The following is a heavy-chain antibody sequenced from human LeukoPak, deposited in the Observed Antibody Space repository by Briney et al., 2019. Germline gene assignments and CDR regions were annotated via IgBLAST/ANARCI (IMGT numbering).Heavy chain of an antibody. V-gene: IGHV1-24*01. CDR2: FDPGDGET. CDR3: ATVTDYYGSGSFDY. CDR1: GYTLTELS. J-gene: IGHJ4*02. D-gene: IGHD3-10*01. Sequence: ASVKVSCKVSGYTLTELSMHWVRQAPGKGLEWMGGFDPGDGETIYAQKFQGRVTMTEDTSTDTAYMELSSLRSEDTAVYYCATVTDYYGSGSFDYWGQGTLVTVSS.